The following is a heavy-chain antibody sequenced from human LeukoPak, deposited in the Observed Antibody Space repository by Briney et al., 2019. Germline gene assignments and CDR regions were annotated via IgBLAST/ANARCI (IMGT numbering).Heavy chain of an antibody. CDR2: VNHSGTL. J-gene: IGHJ4*02. CDR3: AKALVGGKKYYFDY. D-gene: IGHD6-19*01. CDR1: GGSFSGYY. V-gene: IGHV4-34*01. Sequence: ASETLSLTCSVYGGSFSGYYWGWIRQPPGKGLEWIGEVNHSGTLNFNPSLKSRVTISIDTSKKQFSLKLSSVTAADTAVYYCAKALVGGKKYYFDYWGQGTLVTVSS.